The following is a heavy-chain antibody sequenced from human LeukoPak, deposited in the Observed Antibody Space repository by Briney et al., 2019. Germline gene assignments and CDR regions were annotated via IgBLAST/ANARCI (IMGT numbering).Heavy chain of an antibody. CDR2: ISGSGGST. J-gene: IGHJ4*02. CDR3: AKGSSVAHDY. CDR1: GFTFSSYA. Sequence: GGSLRLSCAASGFTFSSYAMSWVRQAPGKGLEWVSGISGSGGSTYYTESVKGRFTISRDNSKKTLFLQMNSLRVEDTAVYYCAKGSSVAHDYWGQGTLVTVSS. D-gene: IGHD6-19*01. V-gene: IGHV3-23*01.